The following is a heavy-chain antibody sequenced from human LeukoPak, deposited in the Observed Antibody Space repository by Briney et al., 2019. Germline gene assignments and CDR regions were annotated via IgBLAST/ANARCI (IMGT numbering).Heavy chain of an antibody. J-gene: IGHJ5*02. D-gene: IGHD2-2*01. CDR1: GFTFDDYT. Sequence: GGSLRLSGAASGFTFDDYTMHWVRQAPGKGLEWVSLISWDGGSTYYADSVKGRFTISRDNSKNSLYLQMNSLRTEDTALYYCAKARYCSSTSCPDNWFDPWGQGTLVTVSS. CDR2: ISWDGGST. CDR3: AKARYCSSTSCPDNWFDP. V-gene: IGHV3-43*01.